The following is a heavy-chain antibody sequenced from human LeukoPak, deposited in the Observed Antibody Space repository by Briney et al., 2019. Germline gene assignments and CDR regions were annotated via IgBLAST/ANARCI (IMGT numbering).Heavy chain of an antibody. J-gene: IGHJ4*02. CDR1: GGSFSGYY. D-gene: IGHD3-3*01. CDR2: INHSGST. CDR3: ARHHKIDFWSGYYHY. Sequence: SETLSLTCAVYGGSFSGYYWSWIRQPPGKGLEWIGEINHSGSTNYNPSLKSRVTISVDTSKNQFSLKLSSVTAADTAVYYCARHHKIDFWSGYYHYWGQGTLVTVSS. V-gene: IGHV4-34*01.